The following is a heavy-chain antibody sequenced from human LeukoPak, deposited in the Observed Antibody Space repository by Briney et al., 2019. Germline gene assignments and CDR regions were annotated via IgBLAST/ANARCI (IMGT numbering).Heavy chain of an antibody. J-gene: IGHJ5*02. Sequence: SETLSLTCAVHGGSLSGFYWSWLRQPPGKGLEWLGEINHSGSTNYNPSLKSRITISVDTSNNQVSLELTSVTAADTAVYYCARASSFDETTRYDPSWFGPWGQGNLVTVSS. CDR3: ARASSFDETTRYDPSWFGP. CDR2: INHSGST. CDR1: GGSLSGFY. D-gene: IGHD2-2*01. V-gene: IGHV4-34*01.